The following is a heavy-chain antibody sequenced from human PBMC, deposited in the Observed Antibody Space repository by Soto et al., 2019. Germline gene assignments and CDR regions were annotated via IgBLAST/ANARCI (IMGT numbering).Heavy chain of an antibody. CDR1: GGSFSGYY. V-gene: IGHV4-34*01. CDR2: INHSGST. CDR3: AALNYCSSTSCSRKYIDY. Sequence: PSETLSLTCAVYGGSFSGYYWSWIRQPPGKGLEWIGEINHSGSTNYNPSLKSRVTISVDTSKNQFSLKLSSVTAADTAVYYCAALNYCSSTSCSRKYIDYWGQGTLVTVSS. D-gene: IGHD2-2*01. J-gene: IGHJ4*02.